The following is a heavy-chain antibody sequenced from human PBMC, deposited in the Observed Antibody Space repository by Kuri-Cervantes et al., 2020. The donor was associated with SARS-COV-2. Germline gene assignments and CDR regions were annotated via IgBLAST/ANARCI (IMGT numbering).Heavy chain of an antibody. CDR3: ARIYYDGSGYYENFDY. J-gene: IGHJ4*02. Sequence: ASVKVSCKASGYTFTSYGISWVRQAPGQGPEWMGWISAYNGNTNYAQKLQGRVTMTTDTSASPAYMELRSLRSDDTAVYYCARIYYDGSGYYENFDYWGQGTLVTVSS. CDR1: GYTFTSYG. CDR2: ISAYNGNT. D-gene: IGHD3-22*01. V-gene: IGHV1-18*04.